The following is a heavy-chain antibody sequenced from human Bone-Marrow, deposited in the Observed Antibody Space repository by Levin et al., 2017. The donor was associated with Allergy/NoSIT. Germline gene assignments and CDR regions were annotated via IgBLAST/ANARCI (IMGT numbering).Heavy chain of an antibody. CDR3: AAGFGPYYFDY. V-gene: IGHV3-7*01. Sequence: SCAASGFTFRNYWMSWVRQAPGKGLEWVANIKQDGSEKYYVDSVKGRFTISRDNAKNSLYLQMNSLRAEDTAVYYCAAGFGPYYFDYWGQGTLVTVSS. CDR2: IKQDGSEK. J-gene: IGHJ4*02. D-gene: IGHD3-10*01. CDR1: GFTFRNYW.